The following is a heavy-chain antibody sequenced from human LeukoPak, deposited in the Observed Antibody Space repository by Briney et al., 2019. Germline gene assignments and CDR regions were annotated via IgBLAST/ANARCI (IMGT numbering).Heavy chain of an antibody. J-gene: IGHJ6*03. CDR1: GGSIRSNY. CDR2: MYYSGGT. V-gene: IGHV4-59*01. CDR3: ARGGLSYYYMDV. Sequence: SETLSLTCTVSGGSIRSNYWSWIRQPPGKGLEWIGYMYYSGGTNYNPSLKSRVTISVDTSKNQFSLKLSSVTAADTAMYYCARGGLSYYYMDVWGKGTTVTVSS.